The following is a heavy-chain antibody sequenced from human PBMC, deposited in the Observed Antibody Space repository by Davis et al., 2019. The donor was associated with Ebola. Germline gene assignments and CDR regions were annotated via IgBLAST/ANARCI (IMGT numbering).Heavy chain of an antibody. CDR3: ASPHQIRGRNYFDC. J-gene: IGHJ4*02. V-gene: IGHV4-34*01. Sequence: PSETLSLTCAVYGGSFSDYYWSWIRQTPGKGLEWIGEINRRGRAYYNPSLKSRVTISVDTSKNQFSLELSYVTAADTAVYYCASPHQIRGRNYFDCWGQGTLVTVSS. D-gene: IGHD3/OR15-3a*01. CDR1: GGSFSDYY. CDR2: INRRGRA.